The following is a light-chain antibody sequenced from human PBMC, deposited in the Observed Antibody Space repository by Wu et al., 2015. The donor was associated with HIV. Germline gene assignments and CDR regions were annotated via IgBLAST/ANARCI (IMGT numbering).Light chain of an antibody. Sequence: DIQVTQSPSSLYASIGDKVTITCRASQSIGRNLNWYQQKPGKAPKFLIYLASTLQSGVPSRFSGSGSGTGFTLTISSLQPDDFATYYCQQSYSLPYTFGQGTKLEIK. V-gene: IGKV1-39*01. CDR1: QSIGRN. CDR3: QQSYSLPYT. J-gene: IGKJ2*01. CDR2: LAS.